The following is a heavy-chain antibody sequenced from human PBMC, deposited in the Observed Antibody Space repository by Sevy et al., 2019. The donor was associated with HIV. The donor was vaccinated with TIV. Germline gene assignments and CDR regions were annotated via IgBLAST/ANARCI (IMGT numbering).Heavy chain of an antibody. J-gene: IGHJ6*02. CDR1: GFTFSSYA. CDR2: ISGSGGST. V-gene: IGHV3-23*01. D-gene: IGHD5-12*01. CDR3: AGAARTKAAVATMYYYYGMDV. Sequence: GGSLRLSCAASGFTFSSYAMSWVRQAPGKGLEWVSAISGSGGSTYYADSVKGRFTISRDNSKNTLYLQMNSLRAEDTAVYYCAGAARTKAAVATMYYYYGMDVWGQGTTVTVSS.